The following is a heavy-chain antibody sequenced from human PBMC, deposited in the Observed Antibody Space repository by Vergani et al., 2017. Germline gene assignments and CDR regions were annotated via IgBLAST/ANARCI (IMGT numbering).Heavy chain of an antibody. CDR3: AREPRDCSSTSCYSDAFDI. Sequence: QVQLVESGGGVVQPGRSLRLSCAASGFTFSSYGMHWVRQAPGKGLEWVAVISYDGSNKYYADSVKGRFTISRDNSKNTLYLQMNSLRAEDTAVYYCAREPRDCSSTSCYSDAFDIWGQGTMVTVSS. D-gene: IGHD2-2*01. J-gene: IGHJ3*02. CDR2: ISYDGSNK. V-gene: IGHV3-30*03. CDR1: GFTFSSYG.